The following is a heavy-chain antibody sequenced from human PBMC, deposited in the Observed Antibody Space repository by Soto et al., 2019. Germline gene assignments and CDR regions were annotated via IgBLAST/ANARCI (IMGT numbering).Heavy chain of an antibody. CDR3: ARGVAFDV. CDR1: GGSISNYY. J-gene: IGHJ3*01. Sequence: SETLSLTCTVSGGSISNYYWSWIRQPPGKGLEWIGYIYYSGSTNYNPSLKSRVTISVDTSKNQFSLNLNSVTAADTAVYYCARGVAFDVWGQGTMVTVSS. D-gene: IGHD6-13*01. CDR2: IYYSGST. V-gene: IGHV4-59*01.